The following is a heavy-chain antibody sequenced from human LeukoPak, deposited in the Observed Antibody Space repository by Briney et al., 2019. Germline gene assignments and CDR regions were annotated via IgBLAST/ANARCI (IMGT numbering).Heavy chain of an antibody. Sequence: PGGSLRLSCAASGFTFSSYSMNWVRQAPGKGLEWVSYISSSGSTIYYADSVKGRFTISRDNAKNSLYLQMNSLRTEDTAVYYCCRRDGYNYGMDVWGQGTTVTVSS. CDR2: ISSSGSTI. CDR3: CRRDGYNYGMDV. V-gene: IGHV3-48*04. J-gene: IGHJ6*02. D-gene: IGHD5-24*01. CDR1: GFTFSSYS.